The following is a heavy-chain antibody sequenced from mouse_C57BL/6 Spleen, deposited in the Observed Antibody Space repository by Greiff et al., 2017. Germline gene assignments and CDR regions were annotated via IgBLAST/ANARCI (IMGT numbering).Heavy chain of an antibody. CDR2: ISSGGSYT. CDR1: GFTFSSYG. V-gene: IGHV5-6*01. CDR3: ARHEGIYAMDY. D-gene: IGHD2-14*01. J-gene: IGHJ4*01. Sequence: EVQGVESGGDLVKPGGSLKLSCAASGFTFSSYGMSWVRQTPDKRLEWVATISSGGSYTYSPDSVKGRFTISRDNAKNTLYLQMSSLKSEDTAMYYCARHEGIYAMDYWGQGTSVTVSS.